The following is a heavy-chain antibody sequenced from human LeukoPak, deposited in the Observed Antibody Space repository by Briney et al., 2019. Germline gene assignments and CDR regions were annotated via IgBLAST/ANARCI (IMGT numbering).Heavy chain of an antibody. V-gene: IGHV4-59*08. J-gene: IGHJ3*01. CDR2: MYNSGST. CDR1: GGSISTYY. Sequence: SETLSLTCTVWGGSISTYYWIGVRQPPGKGREGIGYMYNSGSTNFNPSLKSPVTISIDTSKNQAVPRLSSVTAADKAVYYCARQGSGGRSFDVWGQGTMVTVSS. D-gene: IGHD1-26*01. CDR3: ARQGSGGRSFDV.